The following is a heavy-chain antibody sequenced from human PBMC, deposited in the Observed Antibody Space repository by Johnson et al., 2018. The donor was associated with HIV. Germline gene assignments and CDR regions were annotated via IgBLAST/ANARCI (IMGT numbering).Heavy chain of an antibody. J-gene: IGHJ3*02. V-gene: IGHV3-30*02. D-gene: IGHD6-19*01. CDR3: ARDIESGWYGASDSFDI. Sequence: KGLEWVAFTQYDGSNKYYADSVKGRFTISRDNSKKTLYLQMNSLRAEDTAVYYCARDIESGWYGASDSFDIWGQGTMVTVSS. CDR2: TQYDGSNK.